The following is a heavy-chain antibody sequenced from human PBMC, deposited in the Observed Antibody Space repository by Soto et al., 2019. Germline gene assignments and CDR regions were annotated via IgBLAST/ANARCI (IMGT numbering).Heavy chain of an antibody. CDR1: GFTFSDYT. Sequence: GGSLRLSCAASGFTFSDYTINWVRQAPGKWLEWVAFISSDGSNKYYADSVKGRFTISRDNSKNTLYLQVNSLRAEDTAVYYCARDRKTYYDFWSGYLTGYWGQGXLVTVYS. D-gene: IGHD3-3*01. CDR3: ARDRKTYYDFWSGYLTGY. J-gene: IGHJ4*02. CDR2: ISSDGSNK. V-gene: IGHV3-30-3*01.